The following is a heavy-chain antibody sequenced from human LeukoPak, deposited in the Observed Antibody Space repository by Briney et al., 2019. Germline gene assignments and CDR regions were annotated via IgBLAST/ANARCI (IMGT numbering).Heavy chain of an antibody. D-gene: IGHD6-6*01. CDR2: INHSEST. Sequence: SETLSLTCTVYGESFSGYFWSWIRQPPGKGLEWIGEINHSESTNYNPSLKSRVAISVDTSKNQFSLNLSSVTAADTAVYYCATVPHSTSSDYWGQGTLVTVSS. V-gene: IGHV4-34*01. CDR3: ATVPHSTSSDY. CDR1: GESFSGYF. J-gene: IGHJ4*02.